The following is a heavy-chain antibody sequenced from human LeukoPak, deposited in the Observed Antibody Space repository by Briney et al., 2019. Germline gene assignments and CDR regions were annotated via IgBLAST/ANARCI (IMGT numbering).Heavy chain of an antibody. J-gene: IGHJ4*02. Sequence: PSETLSLTCAVYGGSFSGYYWSWIRQPPGKGLEWIGYIYYSGSTNYNPSLKSRVTISVDTSKNQFSLKLSSVTAADTAVYYCARDRGYCSSTSCYTRFDYWGQGTLVTVSS. CDR3: ARDRGYCSSTSCYTRFDY. D-gene: IGHD2-2*02. CDR1: GGSFSGYY. V-gene: IGHV4-59*01. CDR2: IYYSGST.